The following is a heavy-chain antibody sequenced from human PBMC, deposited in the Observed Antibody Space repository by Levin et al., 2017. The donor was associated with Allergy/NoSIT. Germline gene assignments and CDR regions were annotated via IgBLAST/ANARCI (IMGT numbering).Heavy chain of an antibody. V-gene: IGHV4-59*02. J-gene: IGHJ4*02. D-gene: IGHD6-19*01. CDR2: IFASGTT. Sequence: SETLSLTCTVSGASVSSYYWSWIRQSPGTGLEWIGFIFASGTTSYNPSLKSRVTMSVDTSKNQFSLRLTSVTAADTAVYYCARAVQYWGQGVLFTVSS. CDR1: GASVSSYY. CDR3: ARAVQY.